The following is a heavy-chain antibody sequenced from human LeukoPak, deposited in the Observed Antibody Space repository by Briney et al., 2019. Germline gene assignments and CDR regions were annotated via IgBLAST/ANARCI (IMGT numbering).Heavy chain of an antibody. J-gene: IGHJ6*03. CDR2: IIPIFGTV. CDR3: AAPPPGYSFSNHYYYMDV. V-gene: IGHV1-69*06. Sequence: SVKVSCKPSGGTINDYAVYWVRQAPGQGLEWMAGIIPIFGTVNYAQNFQDRLTISADKSTNTAHMELSSLRFDDTAFYYCAAPPPGYSFSNHYYYMDVWGKGTTVIVSS. CDR1: GGTINDYA. D-gene: IGHD1-1*01.